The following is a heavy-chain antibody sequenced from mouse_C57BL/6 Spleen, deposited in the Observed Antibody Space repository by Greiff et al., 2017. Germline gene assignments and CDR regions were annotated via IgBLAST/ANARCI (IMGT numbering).Heavy chain of an antibody. J-gene: IGHJ2*01. CDR3: VRHDLAFDY. V-gene: IGHV10-1*01. CDR2: IRSKSNNYAT. CDR1: GFSFNTYA. Sequence: EVQLVESGGGLVQPEGSLKLSCAASGFSFNTYAMNWVRQAPGKGLEWVARIRSKSNNYATYYADSVKDRFTISRDDSESMLYLQMNNLKTEDTAMYYCVRHDLAFDYWGQGTTLTVSS.